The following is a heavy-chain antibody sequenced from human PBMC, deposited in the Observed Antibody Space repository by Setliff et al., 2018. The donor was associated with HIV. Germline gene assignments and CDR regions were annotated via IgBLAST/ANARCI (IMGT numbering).Heavy chain of an antibody. CDR2: INPNSGGT. CDR1: GYTFTGYY. J-gene: IGHJ4*02. D-gene: IGHD2-21*02. Sequence: EASVKVSCKASGYTFTGYYMHWVRQAPGQGLEWMGRINPNSGGTNYAQKFQGRVTMTRDTSASTAYMELSSLRPEDTAVYYCASPTAIPHWGQGTLVTAPQ. V-gene: IGHV1-2*06. CDR3: ASPTAIPH.